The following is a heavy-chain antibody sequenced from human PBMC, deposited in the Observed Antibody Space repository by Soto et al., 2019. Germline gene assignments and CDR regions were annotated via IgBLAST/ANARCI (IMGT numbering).Heavy chain of an antibody. J-gene: IGHJ4*02. V-gene: IGHV4-59*01. D-gene: IGHD5-12*01. CDR3: ARGEWLATIKPYFAY. Sequence: SEPLSLPCTVSVGSMSSYYWSWIRQSPGKGLEWIGYIYYSGSTNYNPSLKSRVAISLDTSKNQFSLMLSSVTAADTAVYYCARGEWLATIKPYFAYWGQGTLVTVSS. CDR1: VGSMSSYY. CDR2: IYYSGST.